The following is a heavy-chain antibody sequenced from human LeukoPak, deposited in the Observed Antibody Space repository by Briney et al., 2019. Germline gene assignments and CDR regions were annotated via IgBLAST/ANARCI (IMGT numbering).Heavy chain of an antibody. CDR1: GFTFSSYA. CDR3: ARDRRIAAAGTAFDI. J-gene: IGHJ3*02. CDR2: ISYDGSNK. V-gene: IGHV3-30-3*01. D-gene: IGHD6-13*01. Sequence: GRSLRLSCAASGFTFSSYAMHWVRQAPGKGLEWVAVISYDGSNKYYADSVKGRFTISRDNSKNTLYLQMNSLRAEDTAVYYCARDRRIAAAGTAFDIWGQGTMVTVSS.